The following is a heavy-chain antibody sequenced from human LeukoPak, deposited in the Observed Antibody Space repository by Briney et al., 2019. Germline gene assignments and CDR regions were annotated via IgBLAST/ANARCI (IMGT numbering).Heavy chain of an antibody. CDR3: ASMVRGVMAIDY. D-gene: IGHD3-10*01. Sequence: PGGSLRLSCSASGFTFSSYAMHWVRQTPGEGLEYVSAISSNGGSTYFADSVKGRFTISRDNSKNTLYLQMSSLRVEDTAVYYCASMVRGVMAIDYWGQGTLVTVSS. V-gene: IGHV3-64D*06. J-gene: IGHJ4*02. CDR1: GFTFSSYA. CDR2: ISSNGGST.